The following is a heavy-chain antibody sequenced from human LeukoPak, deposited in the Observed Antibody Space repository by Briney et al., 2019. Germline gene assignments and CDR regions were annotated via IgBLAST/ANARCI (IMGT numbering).Heavy chain of an antibody. CDR1: GFTFSSYA. CDR3: AKDLGSYYDSTALDY. Sequence: GGSLRLSCAASGFTFSSYAMHWVRQAPGKGLEWVADISYDGSNKYYADSVKGRFTISRDNSKNTLYLQMNSLRAEDTAVYYCAKDLGSYYDSTALDYWGQGTLATVSS. CDR2: ISYDGSNK. V-gene: IGHV3-30*04. J-gene: IGHJ4*02. D-gene: IGHD3-22*01.